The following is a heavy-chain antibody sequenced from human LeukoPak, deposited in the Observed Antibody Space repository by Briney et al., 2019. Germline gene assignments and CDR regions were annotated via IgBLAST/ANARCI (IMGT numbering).Heavy chain of an antibody. V-gene: IGHV3-7*03. CDR2: INHNGNVN. Sequence: GGSLRLSCAASGFTFSSYWMNWARQAPGKGLEWVASINHNGNVNYYVDSVKGRFTISRDNAKNSLYLQMSNLRAEDTAVYYCARPQLELSFGHYYGMDVWGQGTTVTVSS. J-gene: IGHJ6*02. CDR1: GFTFSSYW. D-gene: IGHD1-7*01. CDR3: ARPQLELSFGHYYGMDV.